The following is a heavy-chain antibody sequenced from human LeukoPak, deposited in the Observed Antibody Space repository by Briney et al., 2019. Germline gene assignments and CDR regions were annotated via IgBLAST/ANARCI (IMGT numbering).Heavy chain of an antibody. D-gene: IGHD3-16*02. CDR2: IYYSGST. CDR3: ARGGADYVWGSYLLYYYYMDV. V-gene: IGHV4-59*11. J-gene: IGHJ6*03. Sequence: SETLSLTCTVSGGSISSHYWSWIRQPPGKGLEWIGYIYYSGSTNYNPSLKSRVIISVDTSKNQFSLKLSSVTAADTAVYYCARGGADYVWGSYLLYYYYMDVWGKGTTVTVSS. CDR1: GGSISSHY.